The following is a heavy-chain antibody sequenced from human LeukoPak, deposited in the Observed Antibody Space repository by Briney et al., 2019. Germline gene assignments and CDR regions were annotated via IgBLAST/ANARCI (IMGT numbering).Heavy chain of an antibody. D-gene: IGHD3-22*01. CDR1: GFTFSSYA. CDR2: IKSKTDGGTT. Sequence: GGSLRLSCATSGFTFSSYAMSWVRQAPGKGLEWVGHIKSKTDGGTTDYAAPVKGRFIISRDDSKHTLYLQMNSLKTDDTAVYYCTKYDTSVNFDYWGQGTLVTVSS. CDR3: TKYDTSVNFDY. V-gene: IGHV3-15*01. J-gene: IGHJ4*02.